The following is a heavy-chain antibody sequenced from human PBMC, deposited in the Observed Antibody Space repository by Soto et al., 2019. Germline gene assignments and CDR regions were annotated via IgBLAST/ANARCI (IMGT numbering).Heavy chain of an antibody. D-gene: IGHD1-26*01. CDR2: IYYSGST. Sequence: PSETLSLTCTVSGGSSSSSIYYWGWIRQPPGKGLEWIGIIYYSGSTYYNPSLKSRVTISVDTSKNQFSLKLSSVTAADTAVYYCARVQWLVSSIVGAEAYYYYYGMDVWGQGTTVTV. CDR1: GGSSSSSIYY. CDR3: ARVQWLVSSIVGAEAYYYYYGMDV. V-gene: IGHV4-39*01. J-gene: IGHJ6*02.